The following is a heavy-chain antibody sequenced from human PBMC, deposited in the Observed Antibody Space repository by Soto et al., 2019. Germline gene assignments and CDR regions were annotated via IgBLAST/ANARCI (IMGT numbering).Heavy chain of an antibody. Sequence: ASVKVSCKASGYTFTSYDINWVRQATGQGLEWMGWMSPNSGNTGYAQKFQGRVTMTRNTSISTAYMELSSLSSEATAVYYCARTRRVLRFLEWLLRYYYYYMDVWGKGTTVTVSS. J-gene: IGHJ6*03. D-gene: IGHD3-3*01. CDR1: GYTFTSYD. CDR3: ARTRRVLRFLEWLLRYYYYYMDV. CDR2: MSPNSGNT. V-gene: IGHV1-8*01.